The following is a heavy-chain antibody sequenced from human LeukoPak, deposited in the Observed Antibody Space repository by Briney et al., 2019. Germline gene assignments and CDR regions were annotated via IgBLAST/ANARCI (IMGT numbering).Heavy chain of an antibody. J-gene: IGHJ4*02. CDR3: ARERVRPGLVRGVIHQSRSFDY. D-gene: IGHD3-10*01. Sequence: SETLSLSSTVSGGSISSSSYYWGWMRQPPGKGVEWIGSIYYSGSTYYNPSLKSRVTISVDTSKNQFSLKLSSVTAADTAVYYCARERVRPGLVRGVIHQSRSFDYWGQGTLVTVSS. V-gene: IGHV4-39*07. CDR1: GGSISSSSYY. CDR2: IYYSGST.